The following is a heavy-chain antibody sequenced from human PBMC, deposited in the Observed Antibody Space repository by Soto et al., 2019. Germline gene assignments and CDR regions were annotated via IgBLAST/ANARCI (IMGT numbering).Heavy chain of an antibody. J-gene: IGHJ4*02. CDR2: ISGSGRST. V-gene: IGHV3-23*01. D-gene: IGHD4-17*01. Sequence: GGSLTLSCAASGFSFSSYAMYWGRLAPGKGLEGVSAISGSGRSTYYADSVKGRFTISTDNSKNTLYLQMNSLRAEDTAVYYCTITVTKYYFDYWGQGTLVTVSS. CDR3: TITVTKYYFDY. CDR1: GFSFSSYA.